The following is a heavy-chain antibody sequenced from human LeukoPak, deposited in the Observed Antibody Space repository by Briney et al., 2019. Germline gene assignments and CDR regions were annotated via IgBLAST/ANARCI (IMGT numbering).Heavy chain of an antibody. V-gene: IGHV3-23*01. Sequence: PGGSLRLSCAASAFTFSDYYMSWVRQAPGKGLAWVSGINGNGGSTYNADSVKGRFTISRDNSKNTLYLQMNSLRAEDTAVYYCAKGGLVHPLHIWGQGTMVTVSS. CDR3: AKGGLVHPLHI. CDR1: AFTFSDYY. CDR2: INGNGGST. D-gene: IGHD3/OR15-3a*01. J-gene: IGHJ3*02.